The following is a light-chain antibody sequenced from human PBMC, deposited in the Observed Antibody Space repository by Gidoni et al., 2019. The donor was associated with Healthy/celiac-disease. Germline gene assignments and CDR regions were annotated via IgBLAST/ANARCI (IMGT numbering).Light chain of an antibody. V-gene: IGLV3-9*01. Sequence: SYELTQPLSVSVALGQTARITCGGNNSGSKNVPWYQQQPGQAPVLVIYRDSNRPSGIPERFSGSNSGNTATLTISRAQAGDEADYYCQVWDSSTEVVFGGGTKLTVL. CDR3: QVWDSSTEVV. J-gene: IGLJ2*01. CDR2: RDS. CDR1: NSGSKN.